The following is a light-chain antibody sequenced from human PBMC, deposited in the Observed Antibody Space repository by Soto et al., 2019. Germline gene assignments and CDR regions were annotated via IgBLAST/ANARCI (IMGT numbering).Light chain of an antibody. CDR1: QSVTSSY. Sequence: EVVVTQSPGTLSLSPGERATLSCRASQSVTSSYLAWYQQKPGQAPRLLIYAASSRATGIPDRFSGSGSGTDFTLTISRLEPEDFAVYYCRQYGSSPQTFGQGTKVDIK. CDR2: AAS. V-gene: IGKV3-20*01. CDR3: RQYGSSPQT. J-gene: IGKJ1*01.